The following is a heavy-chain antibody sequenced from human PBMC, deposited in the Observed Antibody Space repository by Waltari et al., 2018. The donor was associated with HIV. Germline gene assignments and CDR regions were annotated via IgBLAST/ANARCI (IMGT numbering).Heavy chain of an antibody. CDR2: IYYSGST. CDR3: ARDPSYDFFLGYYYGMDV. Sequence: QLQLQESGPGLVKPSETLSLTCTVSGGSISSSSYYWGWIRQPPGKGLEWIGSIYYSGSTYYNPSLKSRVTISVDTSKNQFSLKLSSVTAADTAVYYCARDPSYDFFLGYYYGMDVWGQGTTVTVSS. CDR1: GGSISSSSYY. D-gene: IGHD3-3*01. J-gene: IGHJ6*02. V-gene: IGHV4-39*07.